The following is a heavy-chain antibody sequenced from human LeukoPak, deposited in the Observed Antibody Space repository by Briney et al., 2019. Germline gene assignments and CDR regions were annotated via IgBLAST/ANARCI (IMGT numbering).Heavy chain of an antibody. CDR1: GGSFSGYY. Sequence: SETLSLTCAVYGGSFSGYYWSWIRQPPGKGLEWIGEINHSGSTNYNPSLKSRVTISVDTSKNQFSLKLSSVTAADTAVYYCAVNVWGSCRKAPGYWGQGTLVTVSS. D-gene: IGHD3-16*02. J-gene: IGHJ4*02. CDR2: INHSGST. CDR3: AVNVWGSCRKAPGY. V-gene: IGHV4-34*01.